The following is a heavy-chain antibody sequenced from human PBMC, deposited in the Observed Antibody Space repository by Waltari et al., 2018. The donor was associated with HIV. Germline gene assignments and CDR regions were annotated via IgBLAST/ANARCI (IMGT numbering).Heavy chain of an antibody. CDR3: ARMGLMMYAIGAFDI. CDR1: GFTFSLYW. V-gene: IGHV3-7*01. D-gene: IGHD2-8*01. J-gene: IGHJ3*02. Sequence: EVQLVESGGGLVQPGGSLRISCAAPGFTFSLYWLSWVRQAPGEGLGGVTNKKQDGNEKHYVDSVKGRFTSSRDNAKKSLYLQMISLRAEDTAVYYCARMGLMMYAIGAFDIWGQGTMVTVSS. CDR2: KKQDGNEK.